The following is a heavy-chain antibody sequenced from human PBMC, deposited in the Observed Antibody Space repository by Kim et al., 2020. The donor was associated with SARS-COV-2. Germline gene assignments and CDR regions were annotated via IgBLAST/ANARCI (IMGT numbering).Heavy chain of an antibody. CDR3: ARKGPGAFDI. Sequence: SIYYADSVKGRFTISRDNAKNSLYLQMNSLRAEDTAVYYCARKGPGAFDIWGQGTMVTVSS. J-gene: IGHJ3*02. CDR2: SI. V-gene: IGHV3-21*01.